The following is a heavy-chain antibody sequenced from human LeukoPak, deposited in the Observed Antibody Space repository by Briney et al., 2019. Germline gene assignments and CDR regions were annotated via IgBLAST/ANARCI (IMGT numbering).Heavy chain of an antibody. D-gene: IGHD3-10*01. CDR3: ATDRAYFDY. V-gene: IGHV3-7*01. Sequence: GGSLTLSCAASGFTFSSYWMSWVRQAPGKGLEWVANIKQDGSEKNYVDSVKGRFTISRDNAKNSLYLQMSSLRVEDRAVYYCATDRAYFDYWGQGTLVTVSS. CDR2: IKQDGSEK. CDR1: GFTFSSYW. J-gene: IGHJ4*02.